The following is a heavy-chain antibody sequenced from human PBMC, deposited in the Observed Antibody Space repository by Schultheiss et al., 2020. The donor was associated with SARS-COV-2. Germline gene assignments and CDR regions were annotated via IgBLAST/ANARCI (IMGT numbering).Heavy chain of an antibody. D-gene: IGHD1-7*01. CDR2: ISAYNGNT. Sequence: ASVKVSCKASGYTFTSYGISWVRQAPGQGLEWMGWISAYNGNTNYAQKLQGRATMTTDTSTSTAYMELRSLRSDDTAVYYCARDRGTGTTLYFVVNWFDPWGQGTLVTVSS. V-gene: IGHV1-18*01. J-gene: IGHJ5*02. CDR1: GYTFTSYG. CDR3: ARDRGTGTTLYFVVNWFDP.